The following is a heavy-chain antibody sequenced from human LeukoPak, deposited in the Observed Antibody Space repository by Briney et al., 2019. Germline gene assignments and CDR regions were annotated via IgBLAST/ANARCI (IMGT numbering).Heavy chain of an antibody. CDR2: IVVGSGNT. CDR3: ATDVVTTGTKTALGY. J-gene: IGHJ4*02. CDR1: GFTFTSSA. Sequence: GASVKVSCKASGFTFTSSAVQWVRQARGQGLEWIGWIVVGSGNTNYAQKFQERVTINRDMSTSTAYMELSSLRSEDTAVYYCATDVVTTGTKTALGYWGQGTLVTVSS. D-gene: IGHD1-1*01. V-gene: IGHV1-58*01.